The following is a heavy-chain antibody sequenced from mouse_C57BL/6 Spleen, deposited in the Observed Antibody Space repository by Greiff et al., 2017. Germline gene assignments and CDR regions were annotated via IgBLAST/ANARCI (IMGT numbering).Heavy chain of an antibody. Sequence: ARIYPGSGNTYYNEKFKGKATLTAEKSSSTAYMQLSSLTSEDSAVYLCARYYGSSYGYFDVWGTGTTVTVSS. CDR3: ARYYGSSYGYFDV. J-gene: IGHJ1*03. V-gene: IGHV1-76*01. CDR2: IYPGSGNT. D-gene: IGHD1-1*01.